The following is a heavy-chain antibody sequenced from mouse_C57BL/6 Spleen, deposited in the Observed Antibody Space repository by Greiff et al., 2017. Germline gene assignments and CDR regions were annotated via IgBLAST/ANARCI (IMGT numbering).Heavy chain of an antibody. Sequence: VQLQQPGAELVMPGASVKLSCKASGYTFTSYWMHWVKQRPGQGLEWIGEIDPSDSYTNYNQKFKGKSTLTVDKSSSTAYMQLSSLTSEDSAVYYCAPYYGNYGFAYWGQGTLVTVSA. CDR2: IDPSDSYT. J-gene: IGHJ3*01. V-gene: IGHV1-69*01. CDR3: APYYGNYGFAY. CDR1: GYTFTSYW. D-gene: IGHD2-10*01.